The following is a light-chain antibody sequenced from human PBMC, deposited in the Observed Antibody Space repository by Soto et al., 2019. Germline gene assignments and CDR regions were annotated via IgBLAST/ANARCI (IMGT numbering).Light chain of an antibody. CDR3: QQYGSSGT. J-gene: IGKJ1*01. CDR1: QSVSNNY. V-gene: IGKV3-20*01. CDR2: GAS. Sequence: EIVLTQSPGTLSLSPGERAPLSCRASQSVSNNYLAWYQQKPGQAPRLLIYGASNRATGIPDRFSGSGSGTEFTLTISRLEPEYFAVYYCQQYGSSGTFGQGTKGDI.